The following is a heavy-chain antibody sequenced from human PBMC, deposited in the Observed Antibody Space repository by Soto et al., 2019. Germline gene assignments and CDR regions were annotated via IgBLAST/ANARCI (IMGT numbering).Heavy chain of an antibody. CDR3: AKDITGYSGYDPDAFDI. J-gene: IGHJ3*02. Sequence: EVQLVESGGGLVQPGRSLRLSCAASGFTFDDYAMHWVRQAPGKGLEWVSGISWNSGSIGYADSVKGRFTISRDNAKNSLYLQMNSLRAEDTAFYYCAKDITGYSGYDPDAFDIWGQGTMVTVSS. V-gene: IGHV3-9*01. D-gene: IGHD5-12*01. CDR2: ISWNSGSI. CDR1: GFTFDDYA.